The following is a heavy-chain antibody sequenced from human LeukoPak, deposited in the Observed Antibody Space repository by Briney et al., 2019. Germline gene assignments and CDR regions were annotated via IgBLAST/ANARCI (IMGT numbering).Heavy chain of an antibody. CDR2: ISGDGGSA. J-gene: IGHJ4*02. D-gene: IGHD3-10*01. Sequence: PGGSLRLSCVASGFTFHDYAMSWVRQVPGKGLEWVSLISGDGGSASYAGSVKGRFTTSRDNSKNSLYLQMNSLRTEDTAFYYCAKASSGSSSRPVDYWGQGTLVTVSS. V-gene: IGHV3-43*02. CDR3: AKASSGSSSRPVDY. CDR1: GFTFHDYA.